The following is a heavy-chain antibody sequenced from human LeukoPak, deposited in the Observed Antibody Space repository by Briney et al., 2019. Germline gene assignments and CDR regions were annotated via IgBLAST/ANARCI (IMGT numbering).Heavy chain of an antibody. Sequence: GGSLRLSCAASGSTFSSYGMSWVRQAPGKGLEWVSAISGSGGNTYYADSVKGRFTISRDNSKNTLYLQMNSLRAEDTAVYYCAKAGTDYYDSSGYYYVGYFDYWGQGTLVTVSS. CDR2: ISGSGGNT. CDR1: GSTFSSYG. CDR3: AKAGTDYYDSSGYYYVGYFDY. J-gene: IGHJ4*02. V-gene: IGHV3-23*01. D-gene: IGHD3-22*01.